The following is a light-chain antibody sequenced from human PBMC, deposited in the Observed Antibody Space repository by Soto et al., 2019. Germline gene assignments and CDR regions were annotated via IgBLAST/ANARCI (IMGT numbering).Light chain of an antibody. J-gene: IGKJ1*01. CDR3: QQYNNWPPDRT. CDR2: GAS. CDR1: QSVGSN. V-gene: IGKV3-15*01. Sequence: EIVMTQSPATLSVSPGETATLSCRASQSVGSNLAWYQQRPGQAPRLLIYGASTRATGVPARFSGSGSGTEFTLTISSLQSEDFGIYFCQQYNNWPPDRTFGQGTKVEIK.